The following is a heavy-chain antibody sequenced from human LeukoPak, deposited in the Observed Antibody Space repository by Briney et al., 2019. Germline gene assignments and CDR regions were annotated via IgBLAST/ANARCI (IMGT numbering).Heavy chain of an antibody. J-gene: IGHJ4*02. CDR1: GFTSSSHA. CDR2: ISGSGGST. Sequence: GGSLRLSCAASGFTSSSHAMSWVRQIPGKGLEWVSVISGSGGSTYDADSVKGRFSISRDNSKNTLYLHMNSLRAEDTAVYYCAADLCGGNSCYSDYWGQGTLVTVSS. CDR3: AADLCGGNSCYSDY. D-gene: IGHD2-21*01. V-gene: IGHV3-23*01.